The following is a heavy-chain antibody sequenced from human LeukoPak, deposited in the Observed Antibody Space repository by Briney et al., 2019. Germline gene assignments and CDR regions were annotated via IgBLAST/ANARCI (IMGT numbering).Heavy chain of an antibody. D-gene: IGHD5-18*01. CDR3: ARDNVDTAMAIDY. J-gene: IGHJ4*02. CDR1: GYTFTGYY. Sequence: ASVKVSCKASGYTFTGYYMHWVRQAPGQGLEWMGWINPNSGGTNYAQKFQGRVTMTRDTSISTAYMELSRLRSDDTAVYYCARDNVDTAMAIDYWGQGTLVTVSS. V-gene: IGHV1-2*02. CDR2: INPNSGGT.